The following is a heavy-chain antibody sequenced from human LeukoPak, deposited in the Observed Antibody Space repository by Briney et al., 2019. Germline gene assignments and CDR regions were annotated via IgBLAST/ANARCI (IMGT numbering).Heavy chain of an antibody. D-gene: IGHD3-10*01. J-gene: IGHJ4*02. CDR2: IYYSGST. CDR1: GGSISSYY. CDR3: ARQRGSLTIDY. V-gene: IGHV4-59*08. Sequence: PSETLSPTCTVSGGSISSYYWSWIRQPPGKGLEWIGYIYYSGSTNYNPSLKSRVTISVDTSKNQFSLKLSSVTAADTAVYYCARQRGSLTIDYWGQGTLVTVSS.